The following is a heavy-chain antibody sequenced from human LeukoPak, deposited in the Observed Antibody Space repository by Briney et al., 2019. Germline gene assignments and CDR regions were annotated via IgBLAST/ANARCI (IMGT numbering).Heavy chain of an antibody. J-gene: IGHJ6*03. Sequence: ASVKVSCKASGYTFTSYYMHWVRQAPGQGLEWMGIINPSGGSTSYAQKFQGRVTMTRDTSTSTVYMELSSLRSEDTAVYYCATDLGIAAAGPPHYYMDVWGKGTTVTVSS. CDR2: INPSGGST. V-gene: IGHV1-46*01. CDR3: ATDLGIAAAGPPHYYMDV. CDR1: GYTFTSYY. D-gene: IGHD6-13*01.